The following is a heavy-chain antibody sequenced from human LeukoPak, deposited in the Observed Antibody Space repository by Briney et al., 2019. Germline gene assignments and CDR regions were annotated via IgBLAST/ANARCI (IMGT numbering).Heavy chain of an antibody. CDR2: IYHSGST. CDR1: GYSISSGYY. J-gene: IGHJ6*03. Sequence: PSETLSLTCTVSGYSISSGYYWGWIRQPPGKGLEWIGSIYHSGSTYYNPSLKSRVTISVDTSKNQFSLKLSSVTAADTAVYYCASSSCSSTSCYPGGPYYYMDVWGKGTTVTISS. D-gene: IGHD2-2*01. CDR3: ASSSCSSTSCYPGGPYYYMDV. V-gene: IGHV4-38-2*02.